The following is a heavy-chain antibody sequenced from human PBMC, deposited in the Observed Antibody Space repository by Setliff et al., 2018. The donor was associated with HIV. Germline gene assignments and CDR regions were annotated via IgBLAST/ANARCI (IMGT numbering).Heavy chain of an antibody. D-gene: IGHD6-13*01. Sequence: ASVKVSCKASGYTFTSDYIHWVRQAPGQGLEWMGIINPSGGSTSYAQSFQDRVTMTRDTSISTAYMELSRLRSDDTAVYYCARGRIAAAAKYFQHWGQGTLVTVSS. CDR3: ARGRIAAAAKYFQH. J-gene: IGHJ1*01. CDR1: GYTFTSDY. CDR2: INPSGGST. V-gene: IGHV1-46*01.